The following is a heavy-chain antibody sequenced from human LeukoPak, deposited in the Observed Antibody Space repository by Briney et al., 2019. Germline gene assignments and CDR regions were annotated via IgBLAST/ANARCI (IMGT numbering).Heavy chain of an antibody. CDR3: AKLYYYDSSGSFDY. J-gene: IGHJ4*02. CDR2: ISGSGGST. V-gene: IGHV3-23*01. Sequence: PGGSLRLSCAASGFTFSSYATSWVRQAPGKGLEWVSAISGSGGSTYYADSVKGRFTISRDNSKNTLYLQMNSLRAEDTAVYYCAKLYYYDSSGSFDYWGQGTLVTVSS. CDR1: GFTFSSYA. D-gene: IGHD3-22*01.